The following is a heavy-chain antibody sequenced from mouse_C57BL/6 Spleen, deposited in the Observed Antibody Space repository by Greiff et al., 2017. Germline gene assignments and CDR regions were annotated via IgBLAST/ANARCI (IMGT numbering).Heavy chain of an antibody. CDR1: GYTFPSYW. J-gene: IGHJ4*01. V-gene: IGHV1-53*01. D-gene: IGHD2-3*01. Sequence: VQLQQPGTELVKPGASVKLSCKASGYTFPSYWMHWVKQRPGQGLAWIGNINPSNGGTNYNAKFKSKATLTVDKSSSTAYVQLSSLTSEDSAVYYCARGDGYYVGYAMDYWGQGTSVTVSS. CDR2: INPSNGGT. CDR3: ARGDGYYVGYAMDY.